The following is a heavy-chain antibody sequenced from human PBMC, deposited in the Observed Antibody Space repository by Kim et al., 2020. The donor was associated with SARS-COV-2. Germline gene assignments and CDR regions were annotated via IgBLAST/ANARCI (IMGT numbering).Heavy chain of an antibody. Sequence: GGSLRLSCVASGFTFDDYTMHWVRQIPGKGLEWVSLINWDGGGMLYADSVKGRFTISRDNSRKTLYLQMNSLRIEDTAVYYCVKEGGSPYYYDSSGKKVEGYFDHWGQGTLVTVSS. V-gene: IGHV3-43*01. CDR3: VKEGGSPYYYDSSGKKVEGYFDH. CDR1: GFTFDDYT. CDR2: INWDGGGM. D-gene: IGHD3-22*01. J-gene: IGHJ4*02.